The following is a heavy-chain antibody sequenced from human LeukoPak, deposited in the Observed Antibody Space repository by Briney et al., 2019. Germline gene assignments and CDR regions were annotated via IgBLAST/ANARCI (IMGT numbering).Heavy chain of an antibody. J-gene: IGHJ4*02. CDR2: ISSSGAGT. CDR3: AKDKTVAGD. Sequence: GVSLRLSCAASGFSFSSYAMSWVRQAPGKGLEWVSAISSSGAGTYYADSVRGRFTISRDNSKNTLYLQMNSLRAEDTAVYYCAKDKTVAGDWGQGTLVTVSS. D-gene: IGHD6-19*01. V-gene: IGHV3-23*01. CDR1: GFSFSSYA.